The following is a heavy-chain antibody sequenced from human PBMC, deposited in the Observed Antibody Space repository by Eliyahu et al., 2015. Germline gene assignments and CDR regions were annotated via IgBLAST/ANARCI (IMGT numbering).Heavy chain of an antibody. CDR2: ISYDGSNK. CDR3: ARGIVVVSWFDP. CDR1: GFTFSSYA. D-gene: IGHD3-22*01. Sequence: QVQLVESGGGVVQPGRSLRLSCAASGFTFSSYAMHWVRQAPGKGLEWVAVISYDGSNKYYADSVKGRFTISRDNSKNTLYLQMNSLRAEDTAVYYCARGIVVVSWFDPWGQGTLVTVSS. V-gene: IGHV3-30-3*01. J-gene: IGHJ5*02.